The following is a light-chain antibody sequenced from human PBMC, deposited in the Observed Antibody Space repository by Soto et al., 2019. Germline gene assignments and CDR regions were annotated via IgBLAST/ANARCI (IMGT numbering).Light chain of an antibody. Sequence: DIQMTQSPSSLSASVGDRVTITCRASQSISSYLNWYQQKPGKAPKLLIYAASSLQSGVPSRFSGSGSGTDFTLIISSLQPEDFATYYCQQSYSTPRRLTFGGGTKVEIK. CDR2: AAS. V-gene: IGKV1-39*01. CDR1: QSISSY. CDR3: QQSYSTPRRLT. J-gene: IGKJ4*01.